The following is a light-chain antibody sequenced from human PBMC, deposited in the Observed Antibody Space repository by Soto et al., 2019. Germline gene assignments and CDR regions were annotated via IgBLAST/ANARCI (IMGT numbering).Light chain of an antibody. V-gene: IGLV1-44*01. CDR3: VAWDDSLNGVV. CDR1: SSNIGSNS. Sequence: QSVLTQPPSASGTPGQRVTISCSGSSSNIGSNSVNWYQQLPGTAPKLLIYSNNQRPSGVPDRFSVSKSGTSASLAISGLQSEDEADYYCVAWDDSLNGVVFGVGTKVTVL. J-gene: IGLJ2*01. CDR2: SNN.